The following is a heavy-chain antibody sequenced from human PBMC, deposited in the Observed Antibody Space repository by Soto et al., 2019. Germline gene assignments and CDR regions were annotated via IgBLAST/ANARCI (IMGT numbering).Heavy chain of an antibody. Sequence: GSLRLSCVASGFTFSTHAMSWVRQSPGKGLEWVSTFSGSGGNIYYAESVKGRLTISRDDSKNTLYLQMNSLRVEDTAVYYCAKDPPWTVGPLAMDVWGQGTTVTVSS. V-gene: IGHV3-23*01. CDR3: AKDPPWTVGPLAMDV. D-gene: IGHD2-2*01. CDR1: GFTFSTHA. CDR2: FSGSGGNI. J-gene: IGHJ6*02.